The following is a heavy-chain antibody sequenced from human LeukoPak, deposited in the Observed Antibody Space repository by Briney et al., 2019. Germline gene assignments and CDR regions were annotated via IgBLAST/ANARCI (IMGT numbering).Heavy chain of an antibody. Sequence: ASVKVSCKASGYTFTSYGISWVRQAPGQGLEWMGWISAYNGNTNCAQKLQGRVTMTTDTSTRTAYMELRSLRSDDTAVYYCARIYCSGGSCYSVTIDPWGQGTLVTVSS. J-gene: IGHJ5*02. CDR1: GYTFTSYG. CDR2: ISAYNGNT. V-gene: IGHV1-18*01. CDR3: ARIYCSGGSCYSVTIDP. D-gene: IGHD2-15*01.